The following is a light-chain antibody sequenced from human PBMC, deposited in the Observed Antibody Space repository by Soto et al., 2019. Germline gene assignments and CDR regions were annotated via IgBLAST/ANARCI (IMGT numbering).Light chain of an antibody. V-gene: IGKV3-15*01. CDR3: QQYNNWWT. Sequence: EVVMTQSPATLSVSPGERATLSCRASQSLGSNLAWYQQKPGQAPRLLIYGASTRATGVPARFSGSGSGTEFTLTISSLQSEDFAVYYCQQYNNWWTFGQGTKVEI. CDR2: GAS. J-gene: IGKJ1*01. CDR1: QSLGSN.